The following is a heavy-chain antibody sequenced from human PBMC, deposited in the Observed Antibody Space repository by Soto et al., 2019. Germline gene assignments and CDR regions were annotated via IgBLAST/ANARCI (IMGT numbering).Heavy chain of an antibody. CDR3: AKGAYCGGDCYSRSTYYYYGMDV. Sequence: PGGSLRLSCAASGFTFSSYSMNWVRQAPGKGLEWVSSISSSSSYIYYADSVKGRFTISRDNAKNSLYLQMNSLRAEDTAVYYCAKGAYCGGDCYSRSTYYYYGMDVWGQGTTVTVSS. V-gene: IGHV3-21*04. D-gene: IGHD2-21*02. CDR2: ISSSSSYI. CDR1: GFTFSSYS. J-gene: IGHJ6*02.